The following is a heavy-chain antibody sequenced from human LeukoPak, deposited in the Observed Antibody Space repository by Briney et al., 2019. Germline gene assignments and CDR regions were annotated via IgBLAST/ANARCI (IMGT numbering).Heavy chain of an antibody. Sequence: GGSLRLSCAASGFTFSNYWMSWVRQAPGKGLEWVANIKQDGSEKYYVDSVKGRFTISRDNAKNSLYLQMNSLRAEDTAVYYCARALVWFGEIPYYFDYWGQGTLVTVSS. J-gene: IGHJ4*02. CDR2: IKQDGSEK. CDR3: ARALVWFGEIPYYFDY. CDR1: GFTFSNYW. D-gene: IGHD3-10*01. V-gene: IGHV3-7*01.